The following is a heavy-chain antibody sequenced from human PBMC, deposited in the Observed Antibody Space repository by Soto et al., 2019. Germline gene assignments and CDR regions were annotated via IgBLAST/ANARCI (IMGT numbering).Heavy chain of an antibody. CDR1: GFIFTSYS. CDR2: IRIDSNHI. D-gene: IGHD1-26*01. J-gene: IGHJ4*02. CDR3: ARDLSYAFDY. Sequence: EVQLVESGGGLVQPGGSLRLSCAASGFIFTSYSMNWVRQAPGKGLEWLSYIRIDSNHIGYADSVMGRFTISSDIAKNSMYLQMNSLRYEDTAVYYCARDLSYAFDYWGQGTLVNVSS. V-gene: IGHV3-48*02.